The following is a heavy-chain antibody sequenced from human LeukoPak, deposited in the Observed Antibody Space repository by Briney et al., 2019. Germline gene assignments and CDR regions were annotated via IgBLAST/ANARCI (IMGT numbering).Heavy chain of an antibody. V-gene: IGHV4-31*03. CDR2: IYYSGST. J-gene: IGHJ5*02. D-gene: IGHD3-16*02. CDR3: ASAYYDYVWGSYRPLNWFDP. CDR1: GGSISSGGYY. Sequence: SQTLSLTCTVSGGSISSGGYYWSWIRQHPGKGLEWIGYIYYSGSTYYNPSLKSRVTISVDTSKNQFSLKLSSVTAADTAVYYCASAYYDYVWGSYRPLNWFDPWGQGTLVIVSS.